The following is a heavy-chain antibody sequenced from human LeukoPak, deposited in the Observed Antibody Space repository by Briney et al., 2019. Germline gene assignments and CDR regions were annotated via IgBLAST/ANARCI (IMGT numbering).Heavy chain of an antibody. J-gene: IGHJ4*02. CDR2: IYHSGST. D-gene: IGHD5-24*01. CDR3: ARSFQRDGYNDY. Sequence: PSETLSLTCTVSGGSISSSSYYWAWIRQSPGKGLEWIGSIYHSGSTYNNPSLRSRVTISVDTSKNQFSVKLSSVTAADTAVYYCARSFQRDGYNDYWGQGILVTVSS. V-gene: IGHV4-39*01. CDR1: GGSISSSSYY.